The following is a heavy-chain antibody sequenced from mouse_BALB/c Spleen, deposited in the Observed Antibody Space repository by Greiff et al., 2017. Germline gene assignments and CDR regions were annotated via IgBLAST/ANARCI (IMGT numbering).Heavy chain of an antibody. J-gene: IGHJ4*01. D-gene: IGHD2-1*01. V-gene: IGHV5-17*02. CDR3: SMVTTGMDY. Sequence: EVQGVESGGGLVQPGGSRKLSCAASGFTFSSFGMHWVRQAPEKGLAWVAYISSGSSTIYYADTVKGRFTISRDNPKNTLFLQMTSLRSEDTAMYYCSMVTTGMDYWGPGTSVTVSS. CDR1: GFTFSSFG. CDR2: ISSGSSTI.